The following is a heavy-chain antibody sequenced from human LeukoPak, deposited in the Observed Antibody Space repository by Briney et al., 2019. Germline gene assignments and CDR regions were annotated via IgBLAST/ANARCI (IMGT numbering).Heavy chain of an antibody. CDR2: ISYHERNK. CDR1: GXTFSSYG. V-gene: IGHV3-30*18. Sequence: GGSLRLSCEASGXTFSSYGMHWVRQAPGKGLEWVAVISYHERNKYYADSVKGRFTISRDNSKNTLYVQMNSLRVDDTAVYYCAKDADLYFDLWGRGTQVTVSS. CDR3: AKDADLYFDL. J-gene: IGHJ2*01.